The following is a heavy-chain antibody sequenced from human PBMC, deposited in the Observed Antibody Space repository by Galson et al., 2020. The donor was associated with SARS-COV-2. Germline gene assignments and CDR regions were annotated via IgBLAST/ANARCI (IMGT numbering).Heavy chain of an antibody. CDR2: ISVSDDST. D-gene: IGHD6-19*01. CDR1: GFTFSIYA. V-gene: IGHV3-23*01. J-gene: IGHJ4*02. Sequence: GGSLRLSCAASGFTFSIYAMSWVRQAPGKGLEWISGISVSDDSTYYADSVKGRFTVSRDNSRNTLYLQMNILRAEDTATYFCAKGSDFARYSSGWFFDYWGRGTLVTVSS. CDR3: AKGSDFARYSSGWFFDY.